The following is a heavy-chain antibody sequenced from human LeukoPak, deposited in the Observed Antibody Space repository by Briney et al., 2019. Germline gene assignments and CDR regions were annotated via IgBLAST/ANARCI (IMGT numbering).Heavy chain of an antibody. D-gene: IGHD2-21*01. J-gene: IGHJ6*03. CDR2: ISAYNGNT. Sequence: ASVKVSCKASGYTFTSYGISWVRQAPGQGLEWMGWISAYNGNTNYAQKLQGRVTMTTDTSTSTAYMELRSLRSDDTAVYYCARAYCGGDCYFPTYYYYYYMDVWGKGTTVTVSS. CDR3: ARAYCGGDCYFPTYYYYYYMDV. CDR1: GYTFTSYG. V-gene: IGHV1-18*01.